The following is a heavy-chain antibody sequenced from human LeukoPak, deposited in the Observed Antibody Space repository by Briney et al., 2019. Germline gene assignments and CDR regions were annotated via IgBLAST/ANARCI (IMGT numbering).Heavy chain of an antibody. J-gene: IGHJ4*02. V-gene: IGHV4-34*01. CDR3: ARDDSSGYYDY. CDR1: GGSFSGYY. D-gene: IGHD3-22*01. CDR2: INHSGST. Sequence: SETLSLTCAVYGGSFSGYYWSWIRQPPGKGLGWIGEINHSGSTNYNPSLKSRVTISVDTSKNQFSLKLSSVTAADTAVYYCARDDSSGYYDYWGQGTLVTVSS.